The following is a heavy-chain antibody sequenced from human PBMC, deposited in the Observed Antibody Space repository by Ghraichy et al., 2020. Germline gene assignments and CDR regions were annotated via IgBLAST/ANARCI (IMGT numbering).Heavy chain of an antibody. CDR2: INHSGST. CDR3: ARHVPRYYYGSGSYYSAYYYYGMDV. CDR1: GGSFSGYY. D-gene: IGHD3-10*01. J-gene: IGHJ6*02. V-gene: IGHV4-34*01. Sequence: SETLSLTCAVYGGSFSGYYWSWIRQPPGKGLEWIGEINHSGSTNYNPSLKSRVTISVDTSKNQFSLKLSSVTAADTAVYYCARHVPRYYYGSGSYYSAYYYYGMDVWGQGTTVTVSS.